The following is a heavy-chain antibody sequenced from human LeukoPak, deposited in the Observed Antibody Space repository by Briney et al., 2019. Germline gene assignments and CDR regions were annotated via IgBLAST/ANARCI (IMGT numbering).Heavy chain of an antibody. V-gene: IGHV1-8*01. CDR3: ARETYYYGSGSYWTNNWFDP. D-gene: IGHD3-10*01. CDR1: GYTFTSYD. J-gene: IGHJ5*02. CDR2: MNPNSGNT. Sequence: GASVTVSCTASGYTFTSYDINWVRQATGQGLEWMGWMNPNSGNTGYAQKFQGRVTMTRNTSISTAYMELSSLRSEDTAVYYCARETYYYGSGSYWTNNWFDPWGLGTLVTVSS.